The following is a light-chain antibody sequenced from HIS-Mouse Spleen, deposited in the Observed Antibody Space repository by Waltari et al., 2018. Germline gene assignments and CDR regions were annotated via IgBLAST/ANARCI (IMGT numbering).Light chain of an antibody. CDR2: EDN. CDR3: QSYDSSNHAV. V-gene: IGLV6-57*02. J-gene: IGLJ3*02. Sequence: NFMLTQPHSASESPGTTVTISCTGSSGSIASNYLQWSQQRPGSAPTTVIYEDNQRPSGVPDRFSGSIDSSSNSASLTISGLKTEDEADYYCQSYDSSNHAVFGGGTKLTVL. CDR1: SGSIASNY.